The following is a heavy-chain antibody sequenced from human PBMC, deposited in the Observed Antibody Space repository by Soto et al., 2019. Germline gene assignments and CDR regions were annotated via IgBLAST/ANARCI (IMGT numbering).Heavy chain of an antibody. J-gene: IGHJ3*02. D-gene: IGHD6-19*01. CDR2: INPNSGGT. CDR3: ARAGAIAVAGTRAFDI. V-gene: IGHV1-2*04. Sequence: ASVKVSCKASGYTFTGYYMHWVRQAPGQGLEWMGWINPNSGGTNYAQKFQGWVTMTRDTSISTAYMELSRLRSDDTAVYYCARAGAIAVAGTRAFDIWGQGTMVTVSS. CDR1: GYTFTGYY.